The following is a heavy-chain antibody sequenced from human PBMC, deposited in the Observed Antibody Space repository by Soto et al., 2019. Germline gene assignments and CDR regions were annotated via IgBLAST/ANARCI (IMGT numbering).Heavy chain of an antibody. CDR1: GGTMSSWY. Sequence: SXTLSLTCTVSGGTMSSWYSSWIRQPPVKGLEWIGYIYYSGSTYYNPSLKSRVTISVDTSKNQFSLKLSSVAAADTAVYYCARVRPAYFDLWGRGTLVTVSS. D-gene: IGHD2-2*01. CDR2: IYYSGST. CDR3: ARVRPAYFDL. J-gene: IGHJ2*01. V-gene: IGHV4-59*08.